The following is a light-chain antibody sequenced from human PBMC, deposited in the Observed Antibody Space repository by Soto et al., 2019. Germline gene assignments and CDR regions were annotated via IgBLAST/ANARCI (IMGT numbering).Light chain of an antibody. Sequence: KVITQAPSRQTVSLGESVTLSCRASLGISINLAWYQQRPGQAPRLLIYGASTRATGVPARFSGSGSGTDFTLTIRSLQSEDLFVYHRQPYNKWPQPFGQGTKVDIK. V-gene: IGKV3-15*01. J-gene: IGKJ1*01. CDR2: GAS. CDR1: LGISIN. CDR3: QPYNKWPQP.